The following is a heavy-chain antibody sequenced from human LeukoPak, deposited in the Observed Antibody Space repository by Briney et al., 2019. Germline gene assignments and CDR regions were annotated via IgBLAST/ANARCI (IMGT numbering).Heavy chain of an antibody. J-gene: IGHJ6*03. D-gene: IGHD2-2*01. CDR3: AREGGYQLLWPPYYMDV. Sequence: PGGSLRLSCAASGFTFSSYWMSWVRQAPGKGLEWVANIKQDGSEKYYVDSVKGRFTISRDNAKNSLYLQMNSLRAEDTAVYYCAREGGYQLLWPPYYMDVWGKGPRSPSP. V-gene: IGHV3-7*01. CDR1: GFTFSSYW. CDR2: IKQDGSEK.